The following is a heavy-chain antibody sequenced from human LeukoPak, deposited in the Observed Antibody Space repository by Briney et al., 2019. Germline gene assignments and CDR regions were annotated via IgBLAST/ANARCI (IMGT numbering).Heavy chain of an antibody. Sequence: PGGSLRLSCAASGFTFSSYAMSWVRQAPGKGLEWVSAISGSGGSTYYADSVKGRFTISRDNSKNTLYLQMNSLRAEDTAVYYCARRPFMITFGGVIVPYFDYWGQGTLVTVSS. CDR2: ISGSGGST. CDR3: ARRPFMITFGGVIVPYFDY. CDR1: GFTFSSYA. V-gene: IGHV3-23*01. D-gene: IGHD3-16*02. J-gene: IGHJ4*02.